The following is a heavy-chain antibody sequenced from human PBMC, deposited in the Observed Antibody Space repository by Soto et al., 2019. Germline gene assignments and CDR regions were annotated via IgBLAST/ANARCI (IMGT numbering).Heavy chain of an antibody. CDR2: ISSSGSTI. Sequence: GGSLRLSCAASGFTFSSYEMNWVRQAPGKGLEWVSYISSSGSTIYYADSVKGRFTISRDNSKNTLYLQMNSLSAEDTAIYYCAKTWRQLASVDSWGQGTLVTV. V-gene: IGHV3-48*03. D-gene: IGHD6-6*01. CDR3: AKTWRQLASVDS. CDR1: GFTFSSYE. J-gene: IGHJ4*02.